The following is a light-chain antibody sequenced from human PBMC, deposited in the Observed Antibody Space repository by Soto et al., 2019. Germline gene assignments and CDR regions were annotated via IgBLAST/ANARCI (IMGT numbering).Light chain of an antibody. J-gene: IGKJ1*01. Sequence: DIQMTQSPSSLSASVGDRVTITCRASQSISSNLNWYQQKPGKAPKLLIYTAASLQSGIPSRFSGSGCGTDFTLTIASRQREDVATYYCQHSNSLPPTFGPGTKVETK. CDR3: QHSNSLPPT. CDR2: TAA. V-gene: IGKV1-39*01. CDR1: QSISSN.